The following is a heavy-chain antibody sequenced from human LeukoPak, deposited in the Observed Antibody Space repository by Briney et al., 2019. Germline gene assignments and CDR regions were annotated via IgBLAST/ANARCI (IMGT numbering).Heavy chain of an antibody. V-gene: IGHV4-59*01. CDR1: GGSISSYY. CDR3: AGGVRIYYFDH. J-gene: IGHJ4*02. D-gene: IGHD3-3*01. Sequence: SETLSLTCTVSGGSISSYYWSWIRQPPGKGLEWIGYIYYSGSTNYNPSLKSRVTISVDTSKKQFSLKLSSVTAADTAVYYCAGGVRIYYFDHWGQGTLVTVSS. CDR2: IYYSGST.